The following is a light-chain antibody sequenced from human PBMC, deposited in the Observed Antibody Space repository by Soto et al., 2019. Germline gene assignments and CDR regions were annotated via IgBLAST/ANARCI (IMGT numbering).Light chain of an antibody. V-gene: IGKV2-30*01. Sequence: DVVMTQSPLSLTVTLGQPASISCKSSQSLVYTDGNTYLNWFHQRPGQSPRRLMYKVSTRYSGVRDRFSGGGSGNDFRLKIDGVEAEDVGVYYCMQGKHWPPTIGGGTTVEIK. CDR3: MQGKHWPPT. CDR1: QSLVYTDGNTY. CDR2: KVS. J-gene: IGKJ4*01.